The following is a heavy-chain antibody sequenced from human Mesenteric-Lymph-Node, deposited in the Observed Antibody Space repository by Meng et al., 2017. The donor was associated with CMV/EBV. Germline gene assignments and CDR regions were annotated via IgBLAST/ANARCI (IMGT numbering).Heavy chain of an antibody. CDR3: ARAGHVVVSAFDI. V-gene: IGHV4-61*01. D-gene: IGHD2-2*01. CDR2: IYYSGST. Sequence: GSLRLSCTVSGGSVSSGSYYWSWIRQPPGKGLEWIGYIYYSGSTNYNPSLKSRVTISVDTSKNQFSLKLSSVTAADTAVYYCARAGHVVVSAFDIWGQGTMVT. J-gene: IGHJ3*02. CDR1: GGSVSSGSYY.